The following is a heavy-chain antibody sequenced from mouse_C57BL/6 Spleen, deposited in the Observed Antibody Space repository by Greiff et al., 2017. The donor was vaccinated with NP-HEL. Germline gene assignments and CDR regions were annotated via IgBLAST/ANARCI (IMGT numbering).Heavy chain of an antibody. CDR3: TRQLGRYFDV. CDR2: IAPETGGT. V-gene: IGHV1-15*01. J-gene: IGHJ1*03. D-gene: IGHD4-1*02. Sequence: QVQLKESGAELVRPGASVTLSCKASGYTFTDYEMHWVKQTPVHGLEWIGAIAPETGGTAYNQKFKGKAILTADKSSSTAYMELRSLTSEDAAVYYCTRQLGRYFDVWGTGTTVTVSS. CDR1: GYTFTDYE.